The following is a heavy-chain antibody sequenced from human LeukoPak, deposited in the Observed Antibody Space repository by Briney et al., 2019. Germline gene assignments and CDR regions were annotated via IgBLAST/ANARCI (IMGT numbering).Heavy chain of an antibody. CDR3: VRGRTEWLHLDY. J-gene: IGHJ4*02. V-gene: IGHV1-2*02. D-gene: IGHD5-24*01. CDR1: GYTFTGYY. CDR2: INPNSGGT. Sequence: ASVKVSCKASGYTFTGYYMHWVRQAPGQGLEWMGWINPNSGGTNYAQKFQDRVTMTRDTSISTAYMELSRLRSDDTAVYYCVRGRTEWLHLDYWSQGTLVTVSS.